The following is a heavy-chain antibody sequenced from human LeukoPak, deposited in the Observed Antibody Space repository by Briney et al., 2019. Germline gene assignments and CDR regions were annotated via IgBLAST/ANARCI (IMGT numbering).Heavy chain of an antibody. V-gene: IGHV4-30-4*01. CDR1: GASIRSGDYY. CDR3: ARGSLRYFDWLLLTV. D-gene: IGHD3-9*01. CDR2: IYDSGST. Sequence: SETLSLTCTVSGASIRSGDYYWSWIRQPPGKGLEWIGYIYDSGSTYYNPSLKSRVTISVDTSKNQFSLKLSSVTAADTAVYYCARGSLRYFDWLLLTVWGQGTTVTVSS. J-gene: IGHJ6*02.